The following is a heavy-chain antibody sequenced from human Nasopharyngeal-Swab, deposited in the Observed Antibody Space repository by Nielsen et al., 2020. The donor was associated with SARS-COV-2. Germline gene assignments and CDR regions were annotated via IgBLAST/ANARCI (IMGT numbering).Heavy chain of an antibody. D-gene: IGHD2-2*02. J-gene: IGHJ3*02. CDR3: ATSIVVVPAAISPDAFDI. CDR2: IYYSGST. V-gene: IGHV4-59*08. CDR1: GGSISSYY. Sequence: SETLSSTFTVSGGSISSYYWSWIRQPPGKGLEWIGYIYYSGSTNYNPSLKSRVTISVDTSKNQFSLKLSSVTAADTAVYYCATSIVVVPAAISPDAFDIWGQGTMVTVSS.